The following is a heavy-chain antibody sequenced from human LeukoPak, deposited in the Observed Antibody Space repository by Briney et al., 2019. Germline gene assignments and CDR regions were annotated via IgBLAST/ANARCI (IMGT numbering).Heavy chain of an antibody. Sequence: GGSLRLSCAASGFTFSSYGMHWVRQAPGKGLEWVAFIRYDGSYKYYADSVKGRFTISRDNSKNTLYLQMNSLRAEDTAVYYCAKDLSSSPGYFDYWGQGTLVTVSS. CDR3: AKDLSSSPGYFDY. CDR1: GFTFSSYG. V-gene: IGHV3-30*02. CDR2: IRYDGSYK. D-gene: IGHD6-13*01. J-gene: IGHJ4*02.